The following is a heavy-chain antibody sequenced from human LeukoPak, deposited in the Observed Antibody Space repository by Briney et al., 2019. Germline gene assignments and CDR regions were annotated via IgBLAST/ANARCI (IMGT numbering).Heavy chain of an antibody. V-gene: IGHV3-74*01. CDR3: VRDNAYTFDY. CDR2: IKSDGSST. CDR1: GFTFSSYW. J-gene: IGHJ4*01. Sequence: GGSLRLSCAASGFTFSSYWMHWVRQAPGKGLLWVSRIKSDGSSTSYADSVKGRFTISRDNAKSTLYLQMNSLRAEDTAIYYCVRDNAYTFDYWGHGTLVTVSS. D-gene: IGHD5-24*01.